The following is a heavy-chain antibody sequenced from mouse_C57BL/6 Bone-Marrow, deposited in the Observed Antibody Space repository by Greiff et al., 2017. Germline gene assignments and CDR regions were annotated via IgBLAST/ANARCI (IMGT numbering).Heavy chain of an antibody. D-gene: IGHD2-2*01. CDR2: IDPSDSYT. Sequence: QVQLQQPGAELVRPGTSVKLSCKASGYTFTSYWMHWVKQRPGQGLEWIGVIDPSDSYTNYNQKFKGKATLTVDTSSSTAYMQLSSLTSEDSAVYYCAREGGLQDYWGQGTTLTVSS. J-gene: IGHJ2*01. V-gene: IGHV1-59*01. CDR1: GYTFTSYW. CDR3: AREGGLQDY.